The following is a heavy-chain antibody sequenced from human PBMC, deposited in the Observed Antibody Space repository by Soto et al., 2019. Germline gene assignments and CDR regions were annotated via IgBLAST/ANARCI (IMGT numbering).Heavy chain of an antibody. Sequence: KHRGASVKVSCKASGYTFTSYAMHWVRQAPGQRLEWMGWINAGNGNTKYSQKFQGRVXINTETXXXNXQXXXXSMRSPXTAVYYSARNIHPLGYCSSTSCYTYPIIYYYYYGMDVWVHGTTVTVSS. CDR1: GYTFTSYA. CDR3: ARNIHPLGYCSSTSCYTYPIIYYYYYGMDV. V-gene: IGHV1-3*01. J-gene: IGHJ6*02. D-gene: IGHD2-2*02. CDR2: INAGNGNT.